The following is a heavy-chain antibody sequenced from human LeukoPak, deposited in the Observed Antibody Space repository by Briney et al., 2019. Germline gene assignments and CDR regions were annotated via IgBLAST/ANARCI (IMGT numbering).Heavy chain of an antibody. V-gene: IGHV4-31*03. D-gene: IGHD5-18*01. J-gene: IGHJ5*02. Sequence: SQTLSLTCTVSGGSISSGGYYWSWIRQHPGKGLEWIAYIYYSGSTYYNPSLKSRFTISVDTSKNQFSLKLSSVTAADTAVYDCAKGYSYGTGYNWFDPWGQGTLVTVSS. CDR1: GGSISSGGYY. CDR2: IYYSGST. CDR3: AKGYSYGTGYNWFDP.